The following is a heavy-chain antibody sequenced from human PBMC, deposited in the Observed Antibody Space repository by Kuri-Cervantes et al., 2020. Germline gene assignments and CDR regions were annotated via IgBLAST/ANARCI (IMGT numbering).Heavy chain of an antibody. V-gene: IGHV1-8*01. Sequence: ASVKVSCKASGYTFTSYDINWVRQATGQGLEWMGWMNPNSGNTGYAQKFQGRVTMTWNTSISTAYMELSSLRSEDTAVYYCATRIAAAGPTPFDYWGQGTLVTVSS. CDR1: GYTFTSYD. J-gene: IGHJ4*02. D-gene: IGHD6-13*01. CDR2: MNPNSGNT. CDR3: ATRIAAAGPTPFDY.